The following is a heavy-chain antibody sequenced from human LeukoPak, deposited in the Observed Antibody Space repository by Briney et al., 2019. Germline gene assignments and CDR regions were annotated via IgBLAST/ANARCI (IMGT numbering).Heavy chain of an antibody. CDR1: GYTFTSYG. CDR3: ASGKISSSSPAYYYYGMDV. D-gene: IGHD6-6*01. J-gene: IGHJ6*02. CDR2: ISAYNRNT. Sequence: ASVNVSFMASGYTFTSYGISWVRQAPGQGLEWMGLISAYNRNTNYAQKLQGRVTMTTDTSTSTDYMELRRMRSDDTAVYYCASGKISSSSPAYYYYGMDVWGQGTTVTVSS. V-gene: IGHV1-18*01.